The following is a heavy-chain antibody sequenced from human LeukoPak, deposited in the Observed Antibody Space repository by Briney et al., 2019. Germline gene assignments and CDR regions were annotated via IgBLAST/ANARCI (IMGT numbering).Heavy chain of an antibody. CDR1: GGSISSYY. CDR3: AGAYGPRYYYYMDV. D-gene: IGHD3-10*01. J-gene: IGHJ6*03. Sequence: SETLSLTCTVSGGSISSYYWSWIRQPPGKGLEWIGYIYYSGSTNYNPSLKSRVTISVDTSKNQFSLKLSSVTAADTAVYYCAGAYGPRYYYYMDVWGKGTTVTVSS. CDR2: IYYSGST. V-gene: IGHV4-59*01.